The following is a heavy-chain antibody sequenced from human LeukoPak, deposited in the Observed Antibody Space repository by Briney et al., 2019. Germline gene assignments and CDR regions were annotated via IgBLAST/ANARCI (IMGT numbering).Heavy chain of an antibody. V-gene: IGHV3-20*04. Sequence: GGSLRLSCAASGFTFDDYAMHWVRQAPGKGLEWVSGMNWNGKSIGYADSVQGRFTISRDNAKNLLYLQMNSLRVEDTALYYCARWLTTIGWFPANYWGQGTLVTVSS. CDR2: MNWNGKSI. D-gene: IGHD6-19*01. J-gene: IGHJ4*02. CDR1: GFTFDDYA. CDR3: ARWLTTIGWFPANY.